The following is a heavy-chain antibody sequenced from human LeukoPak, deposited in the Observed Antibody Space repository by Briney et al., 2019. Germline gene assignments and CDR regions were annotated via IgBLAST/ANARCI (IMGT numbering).Heavy chain of an antibody. CDR3: ARAEGYCTTSSCWYFDY. D-gene: IGHD2-2*01. J-gene: IGHJ4*02. CDR2: INGKSDSI. V-gene: IGHV3-9*01. Sequence: GGSLRLSCAASGFTFGDYPMHWVRHAPGKGLEWVGGINGKSDSIGYADSVKGWFTISRDNAKNSLRLQMNSLRAEDTALYYCARAEGYCTTSSCWYFDYWGQGTLVAVS. CDR1: GFTFGDYP.